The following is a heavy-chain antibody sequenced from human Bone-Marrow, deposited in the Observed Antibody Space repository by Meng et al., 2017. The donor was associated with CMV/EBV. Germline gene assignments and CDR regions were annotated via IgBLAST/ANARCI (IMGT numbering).Heavy chain of an antibody. D-gene: IGHD3-3*01. CDR2: IKQDGSEK. J-gene: IGHJ6*02. Sequence: GGSRLSCAASGFTFSSYWMSWVRQAPGKGLEWVANIKQDGSEKYYVDSVKGRFTISRDNAKNSLYLQMNSLRAEDTAVYYCAREITTIFGVVTTYYYYYGMDVWGQGTTVTVSS. CDR3: AREITTIFGVVTTYYYYYGMDV. V-gene: IGHV3-7*01. CDR1: GFTFSSYW.